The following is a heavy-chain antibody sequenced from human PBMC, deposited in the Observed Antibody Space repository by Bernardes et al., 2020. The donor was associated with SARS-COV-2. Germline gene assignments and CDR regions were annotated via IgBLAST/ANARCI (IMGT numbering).Heavy chain of an antibody. CDR3: ARPHYHNSGYYSGAFDI. CDR2: INSDGSTT. Sequence: GGSLRLSCAASGFTFSSYWMHWVRQAPGKGLVWVSRINSDGSTTSYADSVKGRFTISRDNAKNTLYLQMNSLRAEGTAVYYCARPHYHNSGYYSGAFDIWGQGTMVTVSS. CDR1: GFTFSSYW. V-gene: IGHV3-74*01. D-gene: IGHD3-22*01. J-gene: IGHJ3*02.